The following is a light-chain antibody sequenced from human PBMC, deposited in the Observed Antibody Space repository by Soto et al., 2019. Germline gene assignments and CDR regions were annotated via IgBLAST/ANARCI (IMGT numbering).Light chain of an antibody. CDR3: QQLNSYPLT. Sequence: EIVLTQSPATLSLSPGERATLSCRASQSVSSQLAWYQQKPGQAPRLLIYDASNRATGIPARFSGSGSATDFTLTISSLQPEDFATYYCQQLNSYPLTFGGGTKVDIK. CDR2: DAS. V-gene: IGKV3-11*01. CDR1: QSVSSQ. J-gene: IGKJ4*01.